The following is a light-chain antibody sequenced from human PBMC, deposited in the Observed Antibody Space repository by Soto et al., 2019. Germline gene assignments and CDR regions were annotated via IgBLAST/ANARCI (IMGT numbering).Light chain of an antibody. CDR1: QDISTW. CDR2: SAS. J-gene: IGKJ1*01. Sequence: DIQMTQSPSSVSASVGDRVTITCRASQDISTWLAWYQQKPGKAPKLLIYSASSLQTGVPSTFSGRGSGTDFTLTISSLQPGDFANYYCQQANSFPWTFGQGTKVEIK. V-gene: IGKV1-12*01. CDR3: QQANSFPWT.